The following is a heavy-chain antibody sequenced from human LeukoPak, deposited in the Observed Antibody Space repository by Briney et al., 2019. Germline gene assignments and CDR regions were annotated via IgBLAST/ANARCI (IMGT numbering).Heavy chain of an antibody. CDR1: GFTFSSYA. J-gene: IGHJ4*02. V-gene: IGHV3-23*01. Sequence: GGSLRLSCAASGFTFSSYAMSWVRQAPGKGLEWVSAISGSGVSTYYTDSVKGRFTISRDNSKNMLYLQMNSLRAEDTAVYYCAKAVAAAANPSLFDYWGQGTLVTVSS. D-gene: IGHD6-13*01. CDR2: ISGSGVST. CDR3: AKAVAAAANPSLFDY.